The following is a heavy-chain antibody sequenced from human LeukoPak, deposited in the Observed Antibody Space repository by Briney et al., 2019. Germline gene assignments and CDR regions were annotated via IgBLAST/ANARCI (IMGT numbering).Heavy chain of an antibody. J-gene: IGHJ4*02. CDR1: GLTFSDYY. V-gene: IGHV3-11*01. Sequence: GGSLRLSCEVSGLTFSDYYMSWIRQAPGKGLEWVSCIGSSGGTKYYADSVKGRFTISRDNAKNSLYLQMNSLRAEDTAVYFCARDTVDGYIYFDYWGQGTLVTVSS. CDR3: ARDTVDGYIYFDY. CDR2: IGSSGGTK. D-gene: IGHD5-12*01.